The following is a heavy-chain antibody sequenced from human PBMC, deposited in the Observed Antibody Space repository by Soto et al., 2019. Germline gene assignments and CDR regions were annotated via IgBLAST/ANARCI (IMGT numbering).Heavy chain of an antibody. D-gene: IGHD5-12*01. CDR2: IITMFGTA. J-gene: IGHJ4*02. V-gene: IGHV1-69*12. CDR3: ASGIHLWLRRINNGYSG. Sequence: QVQLVQSGAEVKKPESSVKVSCKAPGGTLSTYAISWVRQAPGQGLEWMGGIITMFGTANYAQRFQDRVTITADESTNTVYMELSRLRSEDTAVYFCASGIHLWLRRINNGYSGWGQGTLVTVSS. CDR1: GGTLSTYA.